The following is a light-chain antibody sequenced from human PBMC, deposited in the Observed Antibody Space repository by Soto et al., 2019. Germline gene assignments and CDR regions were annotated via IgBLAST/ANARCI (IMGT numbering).Light chain of an antibody. V-gene: IGKV3-20*01. Sequence: EIALTQSPGTLSLSPGERATLSCRASQSVSSSYLAWYQQKPGQAPRLLIYGTSSRATGIPDRFSGSGSGTDFTLTISRLEPEDFAVYYCQQYGSLACTFGQGTKVEI. CDR2: GTS. J-gene: IGKJ1*01. CDR3: QQYGSLACT. CDR1: QSVSSSY.